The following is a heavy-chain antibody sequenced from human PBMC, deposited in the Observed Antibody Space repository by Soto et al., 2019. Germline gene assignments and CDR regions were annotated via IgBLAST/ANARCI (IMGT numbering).Heavy chain of an antibody. CDR3: ARGLRGGSYGMDV. CDR2: ITTAGDT. V-gene: IGHV3-13*01. CDR1: GFTFSNYD. Sequence: GGSLRLSGAASGFTFSNYDMHWVRQVTGKGLERVSGITTAGDTYYPGSVKGRFTISREKAKNSLYLQMNSLSAGDTAVYYCARGLRGGSYGMDVWGQGTTVTV. J-gene: IGHJ6*02.